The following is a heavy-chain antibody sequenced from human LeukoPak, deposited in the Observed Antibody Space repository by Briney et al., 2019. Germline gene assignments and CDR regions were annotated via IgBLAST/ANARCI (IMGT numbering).Heavy chain of an antibody. Sequence: GASVKVSCKTSGYIFTNYGISWVRRAPGQGPEWMGWISGYNGNTIYAQKVQGRVTMTTDTSTSTVYMELGSLRSDDTAVYYCARDSYGGNSGAFDIWGQGTVVTVSS. CDR1: GYIFTNYG. CDR3: ARDSYGGNSGAFDI. J-gene: IGHJ3*02. V-gene: IGHV1-18*01. CDR2: ISGYNGNT. D-gene: IGHD4-23*01.